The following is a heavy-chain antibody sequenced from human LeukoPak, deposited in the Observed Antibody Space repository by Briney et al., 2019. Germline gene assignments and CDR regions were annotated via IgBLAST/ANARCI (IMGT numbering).Heavy chain of an antibody. Sequence: GGSLRLSCAASGFTLSDYYMSWIRQAPGKGLEWVSYISSSGSTIYYADSVKGRFTISRDNAKNSLYLQMNSLRAEDTAVYYCARENVVVITAKLYYFDYWGQGTLVTVSS. J-gene: IGHJ4*02. V-gene: IGHV3-11*01. CDR1: GFTLSDYY. CDR2: ISSSGSTI. CDR3: ARENVVVITAKLYYFDY. D-gene: IGHD3-22*01.